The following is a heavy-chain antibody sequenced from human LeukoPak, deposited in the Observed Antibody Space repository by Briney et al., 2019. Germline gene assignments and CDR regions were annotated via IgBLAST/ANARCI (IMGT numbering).Heavy chain of an antibody. V-gene: IGHV3-13*01. CDR3: AKEVRCGGDCPFDY. CDR1: GFTFSSYD. CDR2: IGTAGDT. J-gene: IGHJ4*02. D-gene: IGHD2-21*02. Sequence: GGSLRLSCAASGFTFSSYDMHWVRQATGKGLEWVSAIGTAGDTYYPGSVKGRFTISRENAKNSLYLQMNSLRAGDTAVYYCAKEVRCGGDCPFDYWGQGTLVTVSS.